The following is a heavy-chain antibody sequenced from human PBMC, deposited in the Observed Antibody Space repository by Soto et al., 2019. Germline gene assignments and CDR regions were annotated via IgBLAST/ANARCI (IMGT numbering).Heavy chain of an antibody. J-gene: IGHJ6*02. Sequence: QVQLVESGGGVVQPGRSLRLSCAASGFTFSSYGMHWVRQAPGKGLEWVAVIWYDGSNKYYADSVKGRFTISRDNSKNTLYLQMNSLRAEGTAVYYCARDLVVRGVTDGMDVWGQGTTVTVSS. CDR1: GFTFSSYG. CDR3: ARDLVVRGVTDGMDV. CDR2: IWYDGSNK. D-gene: IGHD3-10*01. V-gene: IGHV3-33*01.